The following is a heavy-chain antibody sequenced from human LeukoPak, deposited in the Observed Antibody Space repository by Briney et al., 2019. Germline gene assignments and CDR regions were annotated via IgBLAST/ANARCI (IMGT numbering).Heavy chain of an antibody. Sequence: GGSLRLSCAASGFTFSSYSMNWVRQAPGKGLEWVSSISSSSSYIYYADSVKGRLTISRDNAKNSLYLQMNSLRAEDTAVYYCARMSTMVRGMPRVMDVWGQGTTVTVSS. CDR2: ISSSSSYI. D-gene: IGHD3-10*01. CDR1: GFTFSSYS. J-gene: IGHJ6*02. CDR3: ARMSTMVRGMPRVMDV. V-gene: IGHV3-21*01.